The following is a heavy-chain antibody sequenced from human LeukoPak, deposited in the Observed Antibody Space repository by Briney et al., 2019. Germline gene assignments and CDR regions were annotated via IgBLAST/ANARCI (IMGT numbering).Heavy chain of an antibody. CDR1: GGTFSSYS. D-gene: IGHD3-3*01. V-gene: IGHV1-69*06. CDR3: ARVYANDFWSGRNPYYFDY. CDR2: IIPIFGTA. J-gene: IGHJ4*02. Sequence: SVKVSCKASGGTFSSYSISWVRQAPGQGLEWMGGIIPIFGTANYAQKFQGRVTITADKSTSTVYMDLSSLRSEDTAVYYCARVYANDFWSGRNPYYFDYWGQGTLVTVSS.